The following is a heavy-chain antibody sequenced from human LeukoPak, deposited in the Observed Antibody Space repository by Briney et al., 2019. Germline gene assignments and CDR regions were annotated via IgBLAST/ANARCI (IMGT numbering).Heavy chain of an antibody. Sequence: PGGSLRLSCAASGFAFSSYNMNWVRQAPGKGLVWVSRINSDGSSTSYADSVKGRFTISRDNAKNTLYLQMNSLRAEDTAVYYCARVRYSDGTGIRLWGQGTLVTVSS. V-gene: IGHV3-74*01. CDR3: ARVRYSDGTGIRL. D-gene: IGHD2-21*01. CDR1: GFAFSSYN. CDR2: INSDGSST. J-gene: IGHJ4*02.